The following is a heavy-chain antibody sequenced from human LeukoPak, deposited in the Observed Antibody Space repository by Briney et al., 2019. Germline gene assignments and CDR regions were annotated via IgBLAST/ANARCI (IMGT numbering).Heavy chain of an antibody. CDR3: AKDPHRSTSPWYFDL. CDR1: GFTFSSYA. Sequence: GGSLRLSCAASGFTFSSYAMSWVRQAPGKGLEWVSGISGSSGGTYYADSVKGRFTISRDNSKNTLYLQMNSLRVEDTAVYYCAKDPHRSTSPWYFDLWGRGTLVIVSS. D-gene: IGHD6-6*01. J-gene: IGHJ2*01. V-gene: IGHV3-23*01. CDR2: ISGSSGGT.